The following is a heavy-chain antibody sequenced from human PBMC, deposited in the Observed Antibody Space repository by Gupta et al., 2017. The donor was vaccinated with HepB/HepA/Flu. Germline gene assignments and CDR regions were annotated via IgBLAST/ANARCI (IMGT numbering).Heavy chain of an antibody. CDR2: VSGYDGDT. Sequence: PGASVKVSCKASGYDFTSFGISWVRQAPGQGHEWMGWVSGYDGDTRYAQKFQDRVTMTTDTSTTTAYLELRSLTSDDTATYFCARDIRQGYCTTASCSYWYFSLWGRGTLVTVSS. D-gene: IGHD2-2*01. V-gene: IGHV1-18*01. CDR3: ARDIRQGYCTTASCSYWYFSL. J-gene: IGHJ2*01. CDR1: GYDFTSFG.